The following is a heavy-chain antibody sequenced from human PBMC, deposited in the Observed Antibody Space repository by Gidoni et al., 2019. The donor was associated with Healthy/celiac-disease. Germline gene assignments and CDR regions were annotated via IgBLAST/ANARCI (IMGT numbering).Heavy chain of an antibody. CDR1: GFTLRNYA. D-gene: IGHD6-19*01. CDR3: AIYRRAVAGYFDY. Sequence: SCAASGFTLRNYAMRWVRQAPGKGLEWVSGISGSGGSTYYADSVKGRFTISRDNSKNTLFLQMNSLRAEDTAVYYCAIYRRAVAGYFDYWGQGTLVTVSS. V-gene: IGHV3-23*01. J-gene: IGHJ4*02. CDR2: ISGSGGST.